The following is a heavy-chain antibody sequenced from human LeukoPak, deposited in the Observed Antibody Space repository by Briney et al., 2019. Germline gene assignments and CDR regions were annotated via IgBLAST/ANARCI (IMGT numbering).Heavy chain of an antibody. Sequence: PSETLSLTCAVYGGSFSGYYWSWIRQPPGKGLEWIGEINHSGSTNYNPSLKSRVTISVDTSKNQFSLKLSSVTAADTAVYYCARQSSSWSIHYWGQGTLVTVSS. D-gene: IGHD6-13*01. J-gene: IGHJ4*02. CDR3: ARQSSSWSIHY. CDR1: GGSFSGYY. V-gene: IGHV4-34*01. CDR2: INHSGST.